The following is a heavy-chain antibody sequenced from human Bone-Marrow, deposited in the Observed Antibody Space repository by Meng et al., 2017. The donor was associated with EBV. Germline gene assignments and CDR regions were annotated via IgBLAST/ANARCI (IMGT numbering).Heavy chain of an antibody. J-gene: IGHJ5*02. D-gene: IGHD6-19*01. CDR1: VSSFSNYA. CDR3: ALGVTGGRFFDP. Sequence: VQLWGSGGGLVHAGGPLRLSGAACVSSFSNYAMGLLRQAPEKVLEWVSSISGSGGNTYYPDSVKGRFTTSRDNSKDTLYLQMNSLRAEDTAVYYCALGVTGGRFFDPWGQGTLVTVSS. CDR2: ISGSGGNT. V-gene: IGHV3-23*01.